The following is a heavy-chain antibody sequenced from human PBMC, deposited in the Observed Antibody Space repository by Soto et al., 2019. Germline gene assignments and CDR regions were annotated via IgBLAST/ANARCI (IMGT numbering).Heavy chain of an antibody. J-gene: IGHJ6*02. V-gene: IGHV1-18*01. CDR2: ISAYNGNT. CDR1: GYTFTSYG. Sequence: ASVKVSCKASGYTFTSYGISWVRQAPGQGLEWMGWISAYNGNTNYAQKLQGRVTMTTDTSTSTAYMELRSLRSDDTAVYYCSIWFGELRVSDYYYYGMDVWGQGTTVTVSS. CDR3: SIWFGELRVSDYYYYGMDV. D-gene: IGHD3-10*01.